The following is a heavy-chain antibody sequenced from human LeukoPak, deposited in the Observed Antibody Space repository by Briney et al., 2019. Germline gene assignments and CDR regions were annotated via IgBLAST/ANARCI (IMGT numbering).Heavy chain of an antibody. V-gene: IGHV4-4*07. J-gene: IGHJ3*02. CDR2: IYTTGST. CDR1: GGSISRFY. D-gene: IGHD6-13*01. CDR3: ARDLRTLYSSICDVGAFDI. Sequence: SETLSLTCTLSGGSISRFYWRCMRQPAGKGLEWIGRIYTTGSTNYNPSLMSRVTMAVDTSKNLFSLKLNSVSAADTAVYYCARDLRTLYSSICDVGAFDICGQGALVTVSS.